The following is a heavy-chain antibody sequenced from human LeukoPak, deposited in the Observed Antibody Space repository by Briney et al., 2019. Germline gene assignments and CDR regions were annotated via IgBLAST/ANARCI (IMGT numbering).Heavy chain of an antibody. J-gene: IGHJ4*02. CDR1: GFTVSSNY. CDR2: IYSGGST. Sequence: GGSLRLSCAASGFTVSSNYMGWVRQAPGKGLEWVSVIYSGGSTYYADSVKGRFTISRDNSKNTLYLQMNSLRAGDTAVYYCARAGRGVIRGYYFDYWGQGTLVTVSS. V-gene: IGHV3-53*01. CDR3: ARAGRGVIRGYYFDY. D-gene: IGHD3-10*01.